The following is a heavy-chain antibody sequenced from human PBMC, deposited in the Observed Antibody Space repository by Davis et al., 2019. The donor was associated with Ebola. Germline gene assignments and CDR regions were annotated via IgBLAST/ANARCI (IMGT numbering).Heavy chain of an antibody. J-gene: IGHJ5*02. CDR3: ARDLWSGGYDRYNWFDP. D-gene: IGHD5-12*01. CDR1: GYTFTSYG. CDR2: ISAYNGNT. V-gene: IGHV1-18*01. Sequence: AASVKVSCKASGYTFTSYGISWVRQAPGQGLEWMGWISAYNGNTNYAQKLQGRVTMTTDTSTSTAYMELKSLRSDDTAVYYCARDLWSGGYDRYNWFDPWGQGTLVTVSS.